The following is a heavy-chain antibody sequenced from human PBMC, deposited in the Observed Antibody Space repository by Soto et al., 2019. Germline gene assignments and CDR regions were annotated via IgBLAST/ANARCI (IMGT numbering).Heavy chain of an antibody. D-gene: IGHD5-18*01. CDR2: INHSGST. V-gene: IGHV4-34*01. CDR3: AREGDTAMVCPDY. CDR1: GGSFSGYY. J-gene: IGHJ4*02. Sequence: QVQLQQWGAGLLKPSETLSLTCAVYGGSFSGYYWSWIRQPPGKGLEWIGEINHSGSTNYNPSLKSRVTISVDTSKNQFSLKLSSVTAADTAVYYCAREGDTAMVCPDYWGQGTLVTVSS.